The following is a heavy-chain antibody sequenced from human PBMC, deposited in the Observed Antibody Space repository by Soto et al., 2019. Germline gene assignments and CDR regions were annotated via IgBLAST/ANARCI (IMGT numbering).Heavy chain of an antibody. D-gene: IGHD2-2*01. Sequence: EVQLLESGGGLVQPGGSLRLSCAASGFTFSSHAMTWVRQAPGKGLEWVSAVSGSGGSTYYADSVKGRFTISRDNSKNTLYLQMDSLRAEDTAVYNCAKVGEGYCSRGTSLGALDIWGQGTMVTVSS. CDR3: AKVGEGYCSRGTSLGALDI. V-gene: IGHV3-23*01. J-gene: IGHJ3*02. CDR2: VSGSGGST. CDR1: GFTFSSHA.